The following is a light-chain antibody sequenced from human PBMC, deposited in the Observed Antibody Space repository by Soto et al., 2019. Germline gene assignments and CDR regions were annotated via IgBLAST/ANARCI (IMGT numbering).Light chain of an antibody. Sequence: QSVLTQPPSASGTPGKRVTLSCSGSGSNVGTSYVYWYQQLPGTAPKLLIYANNQRPSGVPDRLSGSKSGTSASLAISGLRSEDEAEYYCAAWDDSLSGRVFGGGTKLTVL. CDR1: GSNVGTSY. CDR3: AAWDDSLSGRV. CDR2: ANN. J-gene: IGLJ3*02. V-gene: IGLV1-47*01.